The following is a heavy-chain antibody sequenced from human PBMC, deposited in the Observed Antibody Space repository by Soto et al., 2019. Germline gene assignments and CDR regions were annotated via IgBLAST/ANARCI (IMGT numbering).Heavy chain of an antibody. Sequence: ASVKVSCKASGYTFTSYDINWVRQATGQGLEWMGWMNPNSGNTGYAQKFQGRVTMTRNTSISTAYMELSSLRSEDTAVYYCARAVWGFIVVVPAIDAFDIWGQGTMVTVSS. CDR1: GYTFTSYD. V-gene: IGHV1-8*01. J-gene: IGHJ3*02. D-gene: IGHD2-2*01. CDR2: MNPNSGNT. CDR3: ARAVWGFIVVVPAIDAFDI.